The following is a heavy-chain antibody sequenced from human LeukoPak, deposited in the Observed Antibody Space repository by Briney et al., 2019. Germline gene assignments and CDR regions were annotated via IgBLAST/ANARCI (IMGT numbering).Heavy chain of an antibody. Sequence: PGGSLRLSCAAAGFTFSSYWMSWVRQAPGKGLEWVANINQDGGEKYYVDSVKGRFTISRDNAKNSLYLQMSSLRAEDTAVYYFAAPPPDLWGRGPLVPVSS. CDR2: INQDGGEK. V-gene: IGHV3-7*01. J-gene: IGHJ4*02. CDR3: AAPPPDL. CDR1: GFTFSSYW.